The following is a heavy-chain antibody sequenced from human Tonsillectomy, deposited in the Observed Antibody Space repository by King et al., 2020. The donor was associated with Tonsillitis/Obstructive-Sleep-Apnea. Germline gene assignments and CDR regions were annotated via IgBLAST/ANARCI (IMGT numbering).Heavy chain of an antibody. CDR3: ARDRLPAATYLGDY. V-gene: IGHV1-18*01. J-gene: IGHJ4*02. D-gene: IGHD2-2*01. CDR2: ISAYNDNT. CDR1: GYTFTSYG. Sequence: QLVQSGAEVKKPGASVYVSCKASGYTFTSYGLSWVRQAPGQGLEWMGWISAYNDNTNYAQKFQGRVTMTTDTSTRTAYMQRRNLRSDDTAVYYCARDRLPAATYLGDYWGQGTLVTVSS.